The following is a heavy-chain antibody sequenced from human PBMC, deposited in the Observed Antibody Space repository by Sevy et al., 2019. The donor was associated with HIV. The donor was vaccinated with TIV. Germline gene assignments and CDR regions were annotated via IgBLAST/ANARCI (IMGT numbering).Heavy chain of an antibody. CDR2: ISSSSSYI. CDR3: AREGGYSSDYDY. J-gene: IGHJ4*02. D-gene: IGHD6-19*01. CDR1: GFTFSSYS. Sequence: GGSLRLSCAASGFTFSSYSMNWVRQAPGKGLEWVSSISSSSSYIDYADSVKGRFTMSRDNAKNSLYLQMNSLRAEDTAVYYCAREGGYSSDYDYWGQGTLVTVSS. V-gene: IGHV3-21*01.